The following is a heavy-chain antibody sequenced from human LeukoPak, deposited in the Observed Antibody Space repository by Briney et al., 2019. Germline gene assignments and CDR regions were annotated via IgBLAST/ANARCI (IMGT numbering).Heavy chain of an antibody. CDR3: ARDPAGLYYFDY. J-gene: IGHJ4*02. D-gene: IGHD3/OR15-3a*01. CDR2: ISYDGSNK. V-gene: IGHV3-30*04. CDR1: GFTFSSYA. Sequence: GGSPRLSCAASGFTFSSYAMHWVRQAPGKGLEGVAVISYDGSNKYYADSVKGRFTISRDNSKNTLYLQMNSLRAEDTAVYYCARDPAGLYYFDYWGQGTLVTVSS.